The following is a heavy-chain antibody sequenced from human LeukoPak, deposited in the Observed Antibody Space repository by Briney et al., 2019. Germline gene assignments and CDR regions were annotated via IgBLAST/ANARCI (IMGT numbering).Heavy chain of an antibody. D-gene: IGHD1-26*01. V-gene: IGHV3-33*01. CDR2: IWYDGSNK. CDR3: ARCRDSVSYNLLGY. Sequence: GGSLRLSCAASGFTFSGYGMHWARQAPGKGLEWVAVIWYDGSNKYYADSVKGRFTISRDNSKNTLYLQMNSLRAEDTAVYYCARCRDSVSYNLLGYWGQGSLVTVSS. CDR1: GFTFSGYG. J-gene: IGHJ1*01.